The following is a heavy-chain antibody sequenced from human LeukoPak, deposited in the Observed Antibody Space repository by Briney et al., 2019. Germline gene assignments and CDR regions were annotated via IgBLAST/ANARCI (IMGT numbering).Heavy chain of an antibody. D-gene: IGHD3-10*01. Sequence: GESLKISCKGSGYTFTSYGISWVRQAPGQGLEWMGWISAYNGNTNYAQKLQGRVTMTTDTSTSTAYMELRSLRSDDTAVYYCARSRQGEYYYGSGPIDYWGQGTLVTVSS. V-gene: IGHV1-18*01. CDR1: GYTFTSYG. CDR2: ISAYNGNT. CDR3: ARSRQGEYYYGSGPIDY. J-gene: IGHJ4*02.